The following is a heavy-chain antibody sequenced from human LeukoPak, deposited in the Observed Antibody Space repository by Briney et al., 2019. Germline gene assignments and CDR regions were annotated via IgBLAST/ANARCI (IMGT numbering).Heavy chain of an antibody. Sequence: SGPTLVNPTQTLTLTCTFSGFSLSTSGVGVGWIRQPPGKRLEWIGSIYYSGSTYSNPTLKSRLTISVDTSKNQISLNLTSVTAADAAVYYCARDLGYDGFDWAPWGQGTLVTVSS. V-gene: IGHV4-39*07. CDR3: ARDLGYDGFDWAP. CDR1: GFSLSTSGVG. CDR2: IYYSGST. J-gene: IGHJ5*02. D-gene: IGHD5-12*01.